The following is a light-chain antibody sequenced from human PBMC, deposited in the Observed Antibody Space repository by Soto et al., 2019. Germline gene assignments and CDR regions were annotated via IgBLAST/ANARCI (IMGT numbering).Light chain of an antibody. CDR1: QSVSSY. J-gene: IGKJ5*01. V-gene: IGKV3-15*01. Sequence: EIVMTQSPATLSVSPGERATLSCRASQSVSSYLAWYQQKPGQAPRLLIYGASTRAAGVPARVSGSGSGTEFTLTIRRLQSEDFAVYYCQQCSDWPLITFGQGTRLE. CDR3: QQCSDWPLIT. CDR2: GAS.